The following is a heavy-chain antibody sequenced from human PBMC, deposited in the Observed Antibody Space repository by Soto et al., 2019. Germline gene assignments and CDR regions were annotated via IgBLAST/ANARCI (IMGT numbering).Heavy chain of an antibody. CDR2: IVPMVGRT. J-gene: IGHJ3*02. CDR3: SLDSGSDVFNI. Sequence: QVQLVQSGAEVKKTGSSVKVSCKASGGSFSSYTISWVRQAPGHGLEWMGRIVPMVGRTIYAQKFQGRVVISADKSTTTAYTDLSNLASEDTARYYCSLDSGSDVFNIGGQGTLVTVSS. D-gene: IGHD3-10*01. CDR1: GGSFSSYT. V-gene: IGHV1-69*02.